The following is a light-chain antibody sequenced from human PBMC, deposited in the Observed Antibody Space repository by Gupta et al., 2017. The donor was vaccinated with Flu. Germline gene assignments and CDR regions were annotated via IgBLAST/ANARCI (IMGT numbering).Light chain of an antibody. CDR2: AAS. V-gene: IGKV3-11*01. CDR3: QLRDNWVT. J-gene: IGKJ4*02. CDR1: PTITSK. Sequence: EIVLTQSPATLSLSQGERATRSCRASPTITSKLAWFQQKPGQAPRLLICAASNRATVIPAMCSGRWSGTDFTLTSTRQEAEVAAVYYCQLRDNWVTFGGGTKVEI.